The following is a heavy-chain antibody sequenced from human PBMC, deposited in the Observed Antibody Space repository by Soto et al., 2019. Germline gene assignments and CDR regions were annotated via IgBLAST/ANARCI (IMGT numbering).Heavy chain of an antibody. CDR3: ARAGEDVNDAFDI. CDR1: GGTFSSDA. Sequence: QVQLVQSGAEVKKPGSSVKVSCKASGGTFSSDAIAWVRQAPGQGLEWMGRIIPVFGIINYAQEFQGRVTLTADTSTITAYMELSSLRSEDTAVYYCARAGEDVNDAFDIWGQGTRVTFSS. D-gene: IGHD4-17*01. CDR2: IIPVFGII. V-gene: IGHV1-69*04. J-gene: IGHJ3*02.